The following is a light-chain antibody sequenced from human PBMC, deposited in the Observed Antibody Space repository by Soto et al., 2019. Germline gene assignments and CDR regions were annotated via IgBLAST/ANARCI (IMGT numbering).Light chain of an antibody. CDR3: SSYAGSSALEV. CDR2: DVT. CDR1: SSDVGAYNF. J-gene: IGLJ1*01. V-gene: IGLV2-14*01. Sequence: QSALTQPASVSGSPGQSITISCTGTSSDVGAYNFVSWYQQHSGKAPRLLIYDVTNRPSGVSNRFSGSKSGNTASLTISGVQAEDEADYYCSSYAGSSALEVFGTGTKVTVL.